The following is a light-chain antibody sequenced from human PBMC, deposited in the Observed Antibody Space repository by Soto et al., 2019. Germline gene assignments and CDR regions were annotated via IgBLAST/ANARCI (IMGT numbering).Light chain of an antibody. CDR1: QSVSSSY. Sequence: EIVLTQSPGTLSLSPGERATLSCRASQSVSSSYLAWYQQKPGQAPRLLIYVASSRATGIPDRFSGSGSGTDFTLTISRLEPEDFAVYYCQQYGSSPPWTFGRGTKVEIK. V-gene: IGKV3-20*01. CDR2: VAS. J-gene: IGKJ1*01. CDR3: QQYGSSPPWT.